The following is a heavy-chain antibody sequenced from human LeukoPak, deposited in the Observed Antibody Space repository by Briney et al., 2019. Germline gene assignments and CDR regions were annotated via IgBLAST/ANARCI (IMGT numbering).Heavy chain of an antibody. CDR2: IYHKGST. V-gene: IGHV4-30-2*01. CDR1: GGSISSGDYS. Sequence: SETLSLTCAVSGGSISSGDYSWSWIRQPPGKGLEWIGYIYHKGSTYYNPSLKSRVTISVDRSRNQFSLKVSSVTAADTAVYYCARHVGNSGSGSYLTYFDYWGQGTLVTVSS. J-gene: IGHJ4*02. D-gene: IGHD3-10*01. CDR3: ARHVGNSGSGSYLTYFDY.